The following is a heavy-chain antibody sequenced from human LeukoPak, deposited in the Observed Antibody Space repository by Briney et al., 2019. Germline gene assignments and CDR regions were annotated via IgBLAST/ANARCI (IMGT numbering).Heavy chain of an antibody. D-gene: IGHD6-13*01. Sequence: ASVKVSCKASGYTFTSYGIIWVRQAPGQGLEWMGWISAYNGNTNYAQKLQGRVTMTTDTSTSTAYMELRSLRSDDTAVYYCARDGRSQQLVSEYFQHWGQGTLVTVSS. J-gene: IGHJ1*01. CDR2: ISAYNGNT. CDR3: ARDGRSQQLVSEYFQH. V-gene: IGHV1-18*01. CDR1: GYTFTSYG.